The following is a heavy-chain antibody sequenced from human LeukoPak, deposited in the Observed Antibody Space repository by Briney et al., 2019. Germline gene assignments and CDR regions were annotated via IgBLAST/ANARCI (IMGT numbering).Heavy chain of an antibody. V-gene: IGHV4-61*02. Sequence: PSQTLSLTCTVSGGSISSGSYYWSWIRQPAGKGLEWIGRIYTSGSTNYDPSLKSRVTISVDTSKNQFSLKLSSVTAADTAVYYCARDRGSIVGATDVIIDYWGQGTLVTVSS. CDR1: GGSISSGSYY. CDR2: IYTSGST. CDR3: ARDRGSIVGATDVIIDY. J-gene: IGHJ4*02. D-gene: IGHD1-26*01.